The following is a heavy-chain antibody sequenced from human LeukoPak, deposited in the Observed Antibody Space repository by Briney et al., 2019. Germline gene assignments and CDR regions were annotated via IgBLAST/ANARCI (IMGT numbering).Heavy chain of an antibody. D-gene: IGHD5-18*01. Sequence: PGGSLRLSCAASGFTFSSYAMHWVRQAPGKGLEWVAVISYDGSNKYYADSVKGRFTISRDNSKNTLYLQMNSLRAEDTAVYYCARVRQQLWLTAYYYYYMDVWGKGTTVTVSS. CDR2: ISYDGSNK. CDR1: GFTFSSYA. V-gene: IGHV3-30*04. CDR3: ARVRQQLWLTAYYYYYMDV. J-gene: IGHJ6*03.